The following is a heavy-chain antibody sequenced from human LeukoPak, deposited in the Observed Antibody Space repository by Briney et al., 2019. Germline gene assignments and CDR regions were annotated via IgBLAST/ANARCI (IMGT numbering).Heavy chain of an antibody. Sequence: GGSLRLSCAASGFTFSSYAMSWVRQAPGKGLEWVSAIKGRFTISRDNSKNTLYLQMNSLRAEDTAVYFCAKQSLYDSSGHFHYWGQGTLVTVSS. V-gene: IGHV3-23*01. D-gene: IGHD3-22*01. CDR1: GFTFSSYA. CDR3: AKQSLYDSSGHFHY. J-gene: IGHJ4*02. CDR2: I.